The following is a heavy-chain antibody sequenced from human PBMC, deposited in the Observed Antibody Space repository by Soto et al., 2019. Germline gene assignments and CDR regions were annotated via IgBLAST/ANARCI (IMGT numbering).Heavy chain of an antibody. CDR1: GFTSSSYW. J-gene: IGHJ6*02. CDR3: ERAVAGTRNGMDV. Sequence: GGSLRLSCATSGFTSSSYWIHWVRQAPGKGLVWVSRISDGSSTNYADSVKGRFTISRDDAKDTLYLQMNSLRAEDTAVYYCERAVAGTRNGMDVWGQGTTVTVSS. D-gene: IGHD6-19*01. V-gene: IGHV3-74*01. CDR2: ISDGSST.